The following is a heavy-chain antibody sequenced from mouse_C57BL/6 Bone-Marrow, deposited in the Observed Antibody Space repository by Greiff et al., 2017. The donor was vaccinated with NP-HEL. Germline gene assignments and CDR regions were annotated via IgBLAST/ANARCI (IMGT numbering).Heavy chain of an antibody. J-gene: IGHJ1*03. Sequence: DVMLVESGGGLVQPGGSLKLSCAASGFTFSDYGMAWVRQAPRKGLEWVAFISNLAYSIYYADTVTGRFTISRENAKNTLYLEMSSLRSEDTAMYYCARMRSRGYFDVWGTGTTVTVSS. CDR2: ISNLAYSI. V-gene: IGHV5-15*01. CDR1: GFTFSDYG. CDR3: ARMRSRGYFDV.